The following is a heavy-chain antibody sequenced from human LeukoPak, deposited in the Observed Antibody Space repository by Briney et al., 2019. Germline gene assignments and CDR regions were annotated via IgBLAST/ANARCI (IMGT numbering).Heavy chain of an antibody. CDR1: GXTFSSHY. CDR3: AREIYYRFDY. CDR2: IKPDGSEE. J-gene: IGHJ4*02. D-gene: IGHD1-26*01. Sequence: PGGSLRLSCAASGXTFSSHYMTWVRQAPGKGLEWVAKIKPDGSEEFYGDSVKGRVTISRDNAKNTLYLQMNSLRAEDTAVYYCAREIYYRFDYWGQGTLGTVSS. V-gene: IGHV3-7*04.